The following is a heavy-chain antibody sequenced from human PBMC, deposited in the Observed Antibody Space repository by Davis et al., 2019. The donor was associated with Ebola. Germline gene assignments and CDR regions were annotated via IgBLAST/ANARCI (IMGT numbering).Heavy chain of an antibody. Sequence: PGGSLRLSCKGSGYSFTSYWIGWVRQMPGKGLEWMGIIYPGDSDTRYSPSFQGQVTISADKSISTAYLQWSSLKASDTAMYYCARPGGFGFGEYYFDYWGQGTLVTVSS. CDR1: GYSFTSYW. J-gene: IGHJ4*02. CDR3: ARPGGFGFGEYYFDY. CDR2: IYPGDSDT. D-gene: IGHD3-10*01. V-gene: IGHV5-51*01.